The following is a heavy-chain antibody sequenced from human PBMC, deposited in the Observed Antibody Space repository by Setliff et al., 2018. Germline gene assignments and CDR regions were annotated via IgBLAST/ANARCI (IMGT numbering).Heavy chain of an antibody. CDR3: ARSPHYYDSSGYCYYFDF. V-gene: IGHV1-69*13. D-gene: IGHD3-22*01. CDR1: GDTFRSYS. J-gene: IGHJ4*02. Sequence: SVKVSCKASGDTFRSYSISWVRQAPGQGLEWMGGIIPKLGSADYAQRFQDRITINADESTRTVYMELSRLRSQDTAIYYCARSPHYYDSSGYCYYFDFWGQGTPVTVSS. CDR2: IIPKLGSA.